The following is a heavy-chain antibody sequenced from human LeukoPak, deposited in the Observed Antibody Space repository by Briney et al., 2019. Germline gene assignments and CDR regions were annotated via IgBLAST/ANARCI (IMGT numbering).Heavy chain of an antibody. D-gene: IGHD2-2*01. CDR2: ISVSGAST. CDR3: APETCSNINCRPGDY. J-gene: IGHJ4*01. CDR1: GFTFINYA. Sequence: GGSLRLSCAASGFTFINYAMTWVRQAPGKGLEWVSTISVSGASTYYADSVKGRFTISRDKSNNMLYLQMNSLRAEDTAVYFCAPETCSNINCRPGDYSGHGSLVT. V-gene: IGHV3-23*01.